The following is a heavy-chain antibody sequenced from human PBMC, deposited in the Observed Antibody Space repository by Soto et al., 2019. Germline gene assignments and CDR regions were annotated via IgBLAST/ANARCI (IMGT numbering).Heavy chain of an antibody. CDR3: TTVVSGYEGEMGYFDY. J-gene: IGHJ4*02. Sequence: GGSLRLSCAASGFTFSNSWMSWVRQAPGKGLEWVARIKSETDGRATDDAVTVTGRFTISREDSKKTLYLQMNRLKTEDTAVYYCTTVVSGYEGEMGYFDYWGQGTLVTVSS. D-gene: IGHD5-12*01. V-gene: IGHV3-15*01. CDR1: GFTFSNSW. CDR2: IKSETDGRAT.